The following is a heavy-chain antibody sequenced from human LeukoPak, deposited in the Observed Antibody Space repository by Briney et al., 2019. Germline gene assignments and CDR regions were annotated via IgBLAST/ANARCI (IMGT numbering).Heavy chain of an antibody. J-gene: IGHJ3*02. CDR3: ARSLTELAAFDI. CDR1: GYSIGSGYY. D-gene: IGHD1-1*01. CDR2: IYHSGST. Sequence: SETLSLTCTVSGYSIGSGYYWGWIRPPPGKGLEWIGSIYHSGSTYYNPSLKSRVTISVDTSKNQFSLKLSSVTAADTAVYYCARSLTELAAFDIWGQGTMVTVSS. V-gene: IGHV4-38-2*02.